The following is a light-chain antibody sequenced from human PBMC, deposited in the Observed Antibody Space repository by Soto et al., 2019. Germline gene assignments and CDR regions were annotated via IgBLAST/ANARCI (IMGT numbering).Light chain of an antibody. CDR1: QGVSSK. J-gene: IGKJ1*01. Sequence: ENVLTQSPDTLSLSAGQRATLSCRASQGVSSKLAWYQQKPGQAPRLLIYGASTRATGIPARFSGRGSGTEFTLTISSLQSEDFAVYYCQQYNDWPPWTFGQGTKVDI. V-gene: IGKV3-15*01. CDR2: GAS. CDR3: QQYNDWPPWT.